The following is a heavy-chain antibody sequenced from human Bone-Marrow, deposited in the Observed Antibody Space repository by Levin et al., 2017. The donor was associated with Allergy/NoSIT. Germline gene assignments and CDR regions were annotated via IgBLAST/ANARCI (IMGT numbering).Heavy chain of an antibody. V-gene: IGHV3-23*01. Sequence: GGSLRLSCAASGFTFSSYAMNWVRQAPGKGLEWVSVISDGGGGRYYADSVKGRFTISRDNSKNTLYLQMNSLRAEDTAVYYCAKATGGYGKPCDYWGQGTLVTVSS. CDR1: GFTFSSYA. CDR3: AKATGGYGKPCDY. D-gene: IGHD5-18*01. CDR2: ISDGGGGR. J-gene: IGHJ4*02.